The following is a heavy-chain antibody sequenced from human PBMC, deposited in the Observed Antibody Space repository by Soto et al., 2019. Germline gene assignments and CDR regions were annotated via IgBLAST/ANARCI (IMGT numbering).Heavy chain of an antibody. CDR3: ARFSPAIYYYGMDV. CDR2: ISSSSSYI. CDR1: GFTFSSYS. Sequence: PGGSLRLSCAASGFTFSSYSMNWVRQAPGKGLEWVSSISSSSSYIYYADSVKGRFTISRDNAKNSLYLQMNSLRAEDTAVYYCARFSPAIYYYGMDVWGQGTTVTVSS. J-gene: IGHJ6*02. V-gene: IGHV3-21*01.